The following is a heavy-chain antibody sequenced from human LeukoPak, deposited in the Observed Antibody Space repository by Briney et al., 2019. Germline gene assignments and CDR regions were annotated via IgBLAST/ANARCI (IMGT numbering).Heavy chain of an antibody. V-gene: IGHV4-59*01. CDR1: GGSISSYY. J-gene: IGHJ4*02. D-gene: IGHD5-24*01. Sequence: SETLSLTCTVSGGSISSYYWSWIRQPPGKGLEWIGYIYYSGSTNYNPSLKSRVTISVDTSKNQFSLKLSSVTAADTAVYYCARVRDGYATNYFDYWGQGTLVTVSS. CDR3: ARVRDGYATNYFDY. CDR2: IYYSGST.